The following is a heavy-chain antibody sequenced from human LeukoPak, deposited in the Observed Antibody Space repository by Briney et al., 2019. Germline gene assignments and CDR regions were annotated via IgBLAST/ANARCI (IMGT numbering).Heavy chain of an antibody. CDR1: GYTFTSYA. J-gene: IGHJ5*02. D-gene: IGHD6-13*01. CDR2: INAGNGNT. CDR3: ARSRTSYSSSWYNWFDP. Sequence: ASVKVSCKASGYTFTSYAMHWVRQAPGQRLEWMGWINAGNGNTKCSQKFQGRVTITRDTSASTAYMELSSLRSEDTAVYYCARSRTSYSSSWYNWFDPWGQGTLVTVSS. V-gene: IGHV1-3*01.